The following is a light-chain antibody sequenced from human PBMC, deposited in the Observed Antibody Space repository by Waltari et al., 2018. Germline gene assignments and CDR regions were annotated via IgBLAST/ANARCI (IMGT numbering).Light chain of an antibody. CDR1: QSISSY. CDR3: QHYYNWPRA. Sequence: EIVMTQSPATLSVSPGARGTLSCRASQSISSYLAWYQHKPGQAPRLLIYGASTRATDIPARFSGSGSGTEFTLTITGLQSEDFAVYYCQHYYNWPRAFGPGTNVEIK. CDR2: GAS. V-gene: IGKV3-15*01. J-gene: IGKJ1*01.